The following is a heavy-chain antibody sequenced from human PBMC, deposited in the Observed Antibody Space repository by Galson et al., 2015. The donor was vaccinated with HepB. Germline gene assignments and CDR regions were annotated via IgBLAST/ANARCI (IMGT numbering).Heavy chain of an antibody. CDR1: GGSVSNGGYY. V-gene: IGHV4-31*03. CDR2: VLYSGST. CDR3: ATEHLRRWFDP. Sequence: TLSLTCTVSGGSVSNGGYYWSWIRQHPGKGLEWIGYVLYSGSTYYNPSLKSRVTISIDTSKNQFSLRLSSVTAADTAVYYCATEHLRRWFDPWGQGTLVTVSS. J-gene: IGHJ5*02.